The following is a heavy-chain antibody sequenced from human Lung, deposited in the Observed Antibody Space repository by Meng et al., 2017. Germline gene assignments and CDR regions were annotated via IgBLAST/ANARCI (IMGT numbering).Heavy chain of an antibody. V-gene: IGHV4-30-4*08. J-gene: IGHJ4*02. D-gene: IGHD3-9*01. CDR2: IYSSGNA. Sequence: VHLQESGPGLVKPSPTLSLTCTVSIGSISSDSYWGWIRQPPGKHLEWIGYIYSSGNAYYNPSLKSRVTITVDTSKNQFSLKVNSVTAADTAVYFCARGPLRGLTLTGYYDSWGQGRLVTVSS. CDR1: IGSISSDSY. CDR3: ARGPLRGLTLTGYYDS.